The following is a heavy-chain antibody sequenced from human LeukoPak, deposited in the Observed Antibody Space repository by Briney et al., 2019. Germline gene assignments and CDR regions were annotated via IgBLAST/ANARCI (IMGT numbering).Heavy chain of an antibody. CDR3: ARGSDYGDSPGLN. CDR1: GYIFTDYY. D-gene: IGHD4-17*01. CDR2: INPNSGGA. Sequence: ASVNVSFTASGYIFTDYYMHWVRQAPGQGLEWMGRINPNSGGANYAQKFQGRVAMTRDMSISTAYMELSRLGSDDTAVYYGARGSDYGDSPGLNWGQGTLVTVSS. J-gene: IGHJ4*02. V-gene: IGHV1-2*06.